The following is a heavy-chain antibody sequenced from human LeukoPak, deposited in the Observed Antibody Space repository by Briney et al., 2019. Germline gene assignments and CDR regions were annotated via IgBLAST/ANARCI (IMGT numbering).Heavy chain of an antibody. D-gene: IGHD3-10*01. Sequence: PWETLSLTCVVSGGSLTGYYWNWIRQPPGKGLEWIGEISHSANSNYNPSLKSRVSISVDTSNNQLSLQLDSLTAPETAVYFCSRCPSGEDSRSDLWGQGTLVTVSS. J-gene: IGHJ5*02. CDR3: SRCPSGEDSRSDL. CDR2: ISHSANS. V-gene: IGHV4-34*01. CDR1: GGSLTGYY.